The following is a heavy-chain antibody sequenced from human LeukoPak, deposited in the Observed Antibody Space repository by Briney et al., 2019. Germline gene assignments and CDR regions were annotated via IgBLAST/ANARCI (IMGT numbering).Heavy chain of an antibody. CDR3: ARDENWGPDY. CDR1: GYTLTELS. Sequence: ASVKVSCKVSGYTLTELSMHWVRQAPGQGLEWMGWIEPNSGGTHYAQNFQGRLTISRDTSISTAYMELSRLSSDDTAMYYCARDENWGPDYWGQGTLVTVSS. D-gene: IGHD7-27*01. CDR2: IEPNSGGT. V-gene: IGHV1-2*02. J-gene: IGHJ4*02.